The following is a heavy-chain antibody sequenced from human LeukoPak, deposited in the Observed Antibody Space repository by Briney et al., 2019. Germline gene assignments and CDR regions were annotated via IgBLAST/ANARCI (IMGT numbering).Heavy chain of an antibody. Sequence: GASVKVSCKASEYAFTAYSVHWVRQAPGQGLEWRGWINPNSGDTNFAQNFQGRVTMTRDTSISTVYMELSRLRSDDTAVYYCARVAQWLVENDWFDPWGQGTLVTVSS. V-gene: IGHV1-2*02. CDR2: INPNSGDT. J-gene: IGHJ5*02. CDR1: EYAFTAYS. D-gene: IGHD6-19*01. CDR3: ARVAQWLVENDWFDP.